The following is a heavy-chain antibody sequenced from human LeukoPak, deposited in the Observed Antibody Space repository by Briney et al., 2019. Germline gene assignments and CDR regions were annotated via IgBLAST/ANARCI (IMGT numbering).Heavy chain of an antibody. CDR2: IKQDGSEK. Sequence: GGSLRLSCAASGFTFSNYWLTWVRQAPGKGLEWVANIKQDGSEKYYVDSVKGRFTISRDNAKNSLYLQMNSLRAEDTAVYYCAVVIPAAIPDAFDIWGQGTMVTVSS. CDR3: AVVIPAAIPDAFDI. J-gene: IGHJ3*02. CDR1: GFTFSNYW. D-gene: IGHD2-2*01. V-gene: IGHV3-7*01.